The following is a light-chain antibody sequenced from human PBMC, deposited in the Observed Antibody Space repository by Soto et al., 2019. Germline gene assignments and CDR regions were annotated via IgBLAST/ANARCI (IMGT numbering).Light chain of an antibody. J-gene: IGLJ1*01. Sequence: QSALTQPASVSGSPGQSITISCTGTSHDVGGYNYVSWYQQHPGKAPKLMLYEVTNRPSGVSNRFSGTKSGNTASLTISGLQAEDEADYYCRSYTSLNTLYVFGTGTKVTAL. CDR1: SHDVGGYNY. CDR3: RSYTSLNTLYV. V-gene: IGLV2-14*01. CDR2: EVT.